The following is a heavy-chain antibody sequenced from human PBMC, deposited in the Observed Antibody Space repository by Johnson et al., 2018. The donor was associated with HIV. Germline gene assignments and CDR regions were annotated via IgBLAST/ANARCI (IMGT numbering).Heavy chain of an antibody. D-gene: IGHD1-7*01. CDR2: ISYDGSIK. J-gene: IGHJ3*02. V-gene: IGHV3-30*03. CDR1: GFTFSDYY. Sequence: QVQLVESGGGLVKPGGSLRLSCAASGFTFSDYYMSWIRQAPGKGLEWVAVISYDGSIKYYKDSVKGRFTISRDNSKNTLFLQMNSLRVEDTAVYYCARPETATTIGAFDIWGQGTTVTVSS. CDR3: ARPETATTIGAFDI.